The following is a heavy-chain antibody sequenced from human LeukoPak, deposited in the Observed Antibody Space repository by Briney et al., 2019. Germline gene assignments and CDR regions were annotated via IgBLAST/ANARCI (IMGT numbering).Heavy chain of an antibody. CDR2: FYHGGST. CDR1: GGSISNYY. Sequence: PSETPSLTCTVSGGSISNYYWTLIRQPPGKGLDWIGTFYHGGSTYYNPSLKSRVTISVDTSKNQFSLNLTSVTAADTAVYYCARAISIAARLQTIFDYWGQGTLVTVSS. J-gene: IGHJ4*02. V-gene: IGHV4-59*01. CDR3: ARAISIAARLQTIFDY. D-gene: IGHD6-6*01.